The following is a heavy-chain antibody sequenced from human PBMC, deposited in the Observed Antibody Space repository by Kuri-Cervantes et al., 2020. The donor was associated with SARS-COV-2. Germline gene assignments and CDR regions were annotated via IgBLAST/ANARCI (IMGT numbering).Heavy chain of an antibody. Sequence: GGSLRLSCAASGFTFSSYAMSWVRQAPGKGLEWVALISYDGINKYYADFVEGRFTISRDSSKNTVYLQINSLRPEDTAVYYCAGFPEWELLPFDIWGQGTGVTVSS. CDR1: GFTFSSYA. V-gene: IGHV3-30*03. CDR3: AGFPEWELLPFDI. J-gene: IGHJ3*02. D-gene: IGHD1-26*01. CDR2: ISYDGINK.